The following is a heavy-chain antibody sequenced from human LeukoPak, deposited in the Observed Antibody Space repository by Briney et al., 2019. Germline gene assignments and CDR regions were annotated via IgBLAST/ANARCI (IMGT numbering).Heavy chain of an antibody. D-gene: IGHD3-10*01. CDR1: GGSISSYY. J-gene: IGHJ5*02. V-gene: IGHV4-59*12. CDR2: IYYSGST. CDR3: AREVPYYYGSGLINWFDP. Sequence: SETLSLTCTVSGGSISSYYWSWIRQPPGKGLEWIGYIYYSGSTYYNPSLKSRVTISVDTSKNQFSLKLSSVTAADTAVYYCAREVPYYYGSGLINWFDPWGQGTLVTVSS.